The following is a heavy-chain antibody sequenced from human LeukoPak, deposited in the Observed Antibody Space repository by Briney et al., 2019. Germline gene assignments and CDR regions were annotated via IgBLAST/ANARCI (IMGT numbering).Heavy chain of an antibody. V-gene: IGHV4-59*08. J-gene: IGHJ4*01. CDR1: GGSISSYF. Sequence: SETLSLTCTVSGGSISSYFWTWIRQPPGKGLEWIGYIYSSGSANYNPSLKSRVIISGDTSKNQISLNLTSVTAADTAVYFCARHRDYYDTWGHGTLVTVSS. CDR2: IYSSGSA. CDR3: ARHRDYYDT. D-gene: IGHD3-22*01.